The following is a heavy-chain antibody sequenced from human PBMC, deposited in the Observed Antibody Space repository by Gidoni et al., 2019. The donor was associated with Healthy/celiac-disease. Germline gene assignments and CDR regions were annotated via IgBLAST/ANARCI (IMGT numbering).Heavy chain of an antibody. D-gene: IGHD3-22*01. Sequence: QVQLVQSGAEVKKPGSSVTVSCKASGCTFSSYTSSWVRQAPGQGLEWMGRIIPILGIANYAQKFQGRGTITADKSTSTAYMELSSLRSEDTAVYYCARDTYYYDSSGYWDYWGQGTLVTVSS. CDR1: GCTFSSYT. J-gene: IGHJ4*02. CDR2: IIPILGIA. CDR3: ARDTYYYDSSGYWDY. V-gene: IGHV1-69*08.